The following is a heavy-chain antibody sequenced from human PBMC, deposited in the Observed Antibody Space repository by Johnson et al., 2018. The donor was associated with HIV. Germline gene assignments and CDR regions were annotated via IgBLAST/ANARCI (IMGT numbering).Heavy chain of an antibody. V-gene: IGHV3-11*04. Sequence: VQLVESGGGLVKPGGSLRLSCAASGFSFSDYYMTWIRQAPGKGLEWVSYISSSGSTIYYADSVKGRFTISRDNAKNSLYLQVNSLRAEDTSVYYCERDLGNWDSPRSAFGIWGQGTMVTVSS. D-gene: IGHD1/OR15-1a*01. CDR1: GFSFSDYY. CDR3: ERDLGNWDSPRSAFGI. J-gene: IGHJ3*02. CDR2: ISSSGSTI.